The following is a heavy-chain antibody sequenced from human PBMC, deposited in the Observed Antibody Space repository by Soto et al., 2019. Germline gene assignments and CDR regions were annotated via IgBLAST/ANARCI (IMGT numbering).Heavy chain of an antibody. CDR2: IYASGTP. CDR1: GGSIRTPVW. V-gene: IGHV4-4*02. J-gene: IGHJ5*02. CDR3: TRVTWVQGSGWRSVGRWCEP. Sequence: KPSETLSRTCTVSGGSIRTPVWWSWVRHTPEKPREWLGEIYASGTPNYNPSLQRRVCTSVEKSKNQFSGIRCGVTAADRAVYYCTRVTWVQGSGWRSVGRWCEPRGQAAMVT. D-gene: IGHD1-1*01.